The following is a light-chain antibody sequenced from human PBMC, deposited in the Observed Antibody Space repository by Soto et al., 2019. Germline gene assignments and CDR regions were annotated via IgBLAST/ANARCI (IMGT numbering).Light chain of an antibody. J-gene: IGLJ3*02. CDR1: ISNIGKNY. Sequence: QAVVTQPPSVSAAPGQKVTISCSGSISNIGKNYVSWYQQLPGTAPKVLIYDNNKRPSGIPDRFSGSKSGTSATLGITGLQTGDEADYYCGTWDSSLSAPNCVFGGGTKLTVL. CDR2: DNN. CDR3: GTWDSSLSAPNCV. V-gene: IGLV1-51*01.